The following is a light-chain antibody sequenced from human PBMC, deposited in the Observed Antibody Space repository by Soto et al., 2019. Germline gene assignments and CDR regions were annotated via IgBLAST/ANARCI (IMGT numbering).Light chain of an antibody. V-gene: IGKV1-5*01. CDR2: GAS. CDR3: QQYNIYSWT. Sequence: IQMTQSPSSLSASVGDRVTITCRASQSISSWLAWYQQRPGKAPKLLIYGASSLQNWVPSRFSGSGSGTEFTLTISSLQPDDIATYYCQQYNIYSWTFGQGTKVDIK. J-gene: IGKJ1*01. CDR1: QSISSW.